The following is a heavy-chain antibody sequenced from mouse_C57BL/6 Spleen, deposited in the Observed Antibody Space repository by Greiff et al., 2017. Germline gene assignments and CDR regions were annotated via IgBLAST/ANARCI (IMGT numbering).Heavy chain of an antibody. CDR2: IRLKSDNYAT. CDR1: GFTFSNYW. Sequence: EVKVEESGGGLVQPGGSMKLSCVASGFTFSNYWMNWVRQSPEKGLEWVAQIRLKSDNYATHYAESVKGRFTISRDDSKSSVYLQMNNLRAEDTGIYYCTRCDYDGSYAMDYWGQGTSVTVSS. J-gene: IGHJ4*01. D-gene: IGHD2-4*01. V-gene: IGHV6-3*01. CDR3: TRCDYDGSYAMDY.